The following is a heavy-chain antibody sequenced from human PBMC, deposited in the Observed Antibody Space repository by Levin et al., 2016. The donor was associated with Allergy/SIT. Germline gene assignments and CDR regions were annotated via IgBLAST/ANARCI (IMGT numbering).Heavy chain of an antibody. J-gene: IGHJ4*02. CDR1: GFTFSNYW. Sequence: GESLKISCAASGFTFSNYWMSWVRQAPGKGLEWVANIKQDGSEKHYVDSVKGRFTISRDNGKNSLYLQLNSLRAEDTAVYYCARVAYTNQGDYWGQGTLVTVSS. CDR3: ARVAYTNQGDY. V-gene: IGHV3-7*01. D-gene: IGHD3-16*01. CDR2: IKQDGSEK.